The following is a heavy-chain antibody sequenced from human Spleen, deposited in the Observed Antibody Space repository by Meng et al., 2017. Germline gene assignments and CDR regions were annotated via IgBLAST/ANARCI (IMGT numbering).Heavy chain of an antibody. CDR1: GGSFSDYY. V-gene: IGHV4-34*01. CDR2: INHSGST. D-gene: IGHD4-11*01. CDR3: ARGPTTMAHDLDY. J-gene: IGHJ4*02. Sequence: QVQLQQWGAGLLKHSETLSLTCVVSGGSFSDYYWRWIRQPPGKGLEWIGEINHSGSTNYNPSLESRATISVDTSQNNLSLKLSSVTAADSAVYYCARGPTTMAHDLDYWGQGTLVTVSS.